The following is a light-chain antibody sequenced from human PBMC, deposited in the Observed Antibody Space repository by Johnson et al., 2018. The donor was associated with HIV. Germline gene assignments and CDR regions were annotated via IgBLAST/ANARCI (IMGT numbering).Light chain of an antibody. CDR1: SSNIGNNY. Sequence: QPVLTQPPSVSAAPGQKVTISCSGSSSNIGNNYVSWYQQLPGTAPKLLIYENNKRPSGIPDRFSGSKSGTSATLGLTGLQTGDEADYYCGTWDSSLSAYVFGTRTKGT. V-gene: IGLV1-51*02. CDR3: GTWDSSLSAYV. J-gene: IGLJ1*01. CDR2: ENN.